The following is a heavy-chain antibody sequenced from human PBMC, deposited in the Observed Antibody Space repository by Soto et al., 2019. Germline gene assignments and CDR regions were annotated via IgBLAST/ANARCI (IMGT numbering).Heavy chain of an antibody. J-gene: IGHJ4*02. D-gene: IGHD6-25*01. V-gene: IGHV1-18*01. Sequence: QVQLVQSEGEVKQPGASVKVSCKASGYNFKSYGVSWVRQVPGQGLXXXXXXXXXXGDTTYAQNLQGRVTISTDTYTTTVFMELRSLRSDDTAVYYCAREMWTPSGPQNFFDFWGQGALVTVSS. CDR3: AREMWTPSGPQNFFDF. CDR2: XXXXXGDT. CDR1: GYNFKSYG.